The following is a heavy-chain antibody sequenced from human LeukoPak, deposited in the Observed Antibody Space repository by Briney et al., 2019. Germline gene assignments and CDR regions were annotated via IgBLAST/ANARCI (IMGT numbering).Heavy chain of an antibody. CDR1: GYSISSGYY. Sequence: SETLSLTCTVSGYSISSGYYWGWIRQPPGKGLEWIGSIYHSGSTYYNPSLKSRVTISVDTSKNQFSLELSSVTAADTAVYYCARGRDYYGSGSYYTQLRPFDYWGQGTLVTVSS. V-gene: IGHV4-38-2*02. D-gene: IGHD3-10*01. CDR2: IYHSGST. J-gene: IGHJ4*02. CDR3: ARGRDYYGSGSYYTQLRPFDY.